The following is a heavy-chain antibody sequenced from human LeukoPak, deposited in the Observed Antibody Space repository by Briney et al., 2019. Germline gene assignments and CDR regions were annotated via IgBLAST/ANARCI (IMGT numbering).Heavy chain of an antibody. D-gene: IGHD6-13*01. V-gene: IGHV3-30*02. CDR3: APRGYSSSLNYYDYYMDV. Sequence: GGSLRLSCAASGFTFSSYGMHWVRQAPGKGLEWVAFIRYDGSNKYYADSVKGRLTISRDNSKNTLYLQMNSLRAEDTAVYYCAPRGYSSSLNYYDYYMDVWGKGTTVTVSS. CDR1: GFTFSSYG. CDR2: IRYDGSNK. J-gene: IGHJ6*03.